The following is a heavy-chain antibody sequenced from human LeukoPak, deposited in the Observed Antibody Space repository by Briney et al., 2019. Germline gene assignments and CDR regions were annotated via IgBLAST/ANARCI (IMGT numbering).Heavy chain of an antibody. CDR1: GGSISSGGYS. D-gene: IGHD1-26*01. Sequence: SETLSLTCAVSGGSISSGGYSWSWIRQPPGKGLEWIGYIYHSGSTYYNPSLKSRVTISVDTSKNQFSLKLSSVTAADTAVYYCARSYSGSYYIDAFDIWGQGTMVTVSS. J-gene: IGHJ3*02. CDR3: ARSYSGSYYIDAFDI. CDR2: IYHSGST. V-gene: IGHV4-30-2*01.